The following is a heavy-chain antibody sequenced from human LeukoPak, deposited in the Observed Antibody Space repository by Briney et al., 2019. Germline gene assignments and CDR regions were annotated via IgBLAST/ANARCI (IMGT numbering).Heavy chain of an antibody. J-gene: IGHJ5*02. Sequence: ASVKVSCKASGYTFGNYDINWVRQAAGQGLEWMAWMNPNTGKSGFAQRFQGRITMTRDTSIDTAYMELSSLGAEDTAVYYCARKSCTSTSCLHPWGQGTLVTVSS. CDR1: GYTFGNYD. CDR3: ARKSCTSTSCLHP. V-gene: IGHV1-8*01. D-gene: IGHD2-2*01. CDR2: MNPNTGKS.